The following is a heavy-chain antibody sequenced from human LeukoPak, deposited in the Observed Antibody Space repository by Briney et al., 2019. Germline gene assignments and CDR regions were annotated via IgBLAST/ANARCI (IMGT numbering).Heavy chain of an antibody. Sequence: ESLKISCKVSGYSFTKYWIGWVRQLPGQGLEWLGIIYPGDADTRYSPSFQGQVTISADKSISTAYLQWSSLKASDTAMYYCARPACSSTSCYLYFQYWGQGTLVTVSS. J-gene: IGHJ1*01. D-gene: IGHD2-2*01. CDR3: ARPACSSTSCYLYFQY. CDR2: IYPGDADT. V-gene: IGHV5-51*01. CDR1: GYSFTKYW.